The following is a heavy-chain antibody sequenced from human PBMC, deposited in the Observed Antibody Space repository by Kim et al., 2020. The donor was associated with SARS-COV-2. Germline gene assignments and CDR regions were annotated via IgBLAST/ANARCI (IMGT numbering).Heavy chain of an antibody. D-gene: IGHD5-12*01. V-gene: IGHV1-58*01. Sequence: SVKVSCKASGFTFTSSAVQWVRQARGQRLEWIGWIVVGSGNTNYAQKFQERVTITRDMSTSTAYMELSSLRSEDTAVYYCAADLEGGHGSWLLDYWGQGTLVTVSS. CDR1: GFTFTSSA. CDR2: IVVGSGNT. J-gene: IGHJ4*02. CDR3: AADLEGGHGSWLLDY.